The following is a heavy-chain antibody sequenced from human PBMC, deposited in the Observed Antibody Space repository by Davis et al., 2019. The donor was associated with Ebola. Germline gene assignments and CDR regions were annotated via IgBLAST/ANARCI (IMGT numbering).Heavy chain of an antibody. V-gene: IGHV4-39*07. CDR3: ARARFGVVIYFDY. CDR2: IYYSGGT. Sequence: TETLSLTCTVSGGSISTSDFNYWGWLRQPPGKGLEWIGRIYYSGGTYYNPSLKSRVTIAVDTSKNQFSLKLSSVTAADTAVYYCARARFGVVIYFDYWGQGTLVTVSS. CDR1: GGSISTSDFNY. D-gene: IGHD3-3*01. J-gene: IGHJ4*02.